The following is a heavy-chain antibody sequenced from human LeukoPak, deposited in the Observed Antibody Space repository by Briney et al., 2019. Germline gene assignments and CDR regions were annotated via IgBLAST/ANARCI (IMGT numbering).Heavy chain of an antibody. CDR2: INTDGSFT. D-gene: IGHD1-26*01. CDR1: GFTFSDYW. CDR3: AREAKVGGALQY. V-gene: IGHV3-74*01. J-gene: IGHJ4*02. Sequence: GGSLRLSCAASGFTFSDYWMHWVRQAPGKGLVWVSRINTDGSFTRYADSVQGRFTISRDTAKNTLFLQMNSLRAEDTAVYYCAREAKVGGALQYWGQGIVVTVSS.